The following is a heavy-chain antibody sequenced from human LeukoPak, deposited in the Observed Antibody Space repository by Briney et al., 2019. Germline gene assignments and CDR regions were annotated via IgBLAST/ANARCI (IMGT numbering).Heavy chain of an antibody. V-gene: IGHV1-2*06. Sequence: GASVKVSCKASGYTLTGYYMHWVLQAPGQGLEWMGRINPNNGDTKYAQKFQGRVNMTRDTSINTAYIELSSLGSDDTAVYYCARSFYDTSGYYLDSWGQGTLVAVSS. J-gene: IGHJ4*02. D-gene: IGHD3-22*01. CDR1: GYTLTGYY. CDR3: ARSFYDTSGYYLDS. CDR2: INPNNGDT.